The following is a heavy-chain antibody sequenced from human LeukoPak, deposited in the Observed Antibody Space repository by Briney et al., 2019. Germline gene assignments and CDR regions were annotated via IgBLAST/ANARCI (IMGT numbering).Heavy chain of an antibody. V-gene: IGHV3-66*01. CDR2: IYSGGST. CDR1: GFTVSSNY. CDR3: ARTSVGAPSYYFDY. D-gene: IGHD1-26*01. Sequence: GGSLRLSCAASGFTVSSNYMSWVRQAPGKGLEWVSVIYSGGSTYYADSVKGRFTISRDNSKNTLYLQMNSLRAEDTALYYCARTSVGAPSYYFDYWGQGTLVTVSS. J-gene: IGHJ4*02.